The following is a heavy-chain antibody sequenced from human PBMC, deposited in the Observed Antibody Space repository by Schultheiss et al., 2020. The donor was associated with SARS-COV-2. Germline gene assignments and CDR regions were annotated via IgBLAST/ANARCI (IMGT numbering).Heavy chain of an antibody. Sequence: GGSLRLSCAASGFTFSSYAMSWVRQAPGKGLEWVSAISGSGGSTYYADSVKGRFTISRDNSKNTLYLQMNSLRAEDTAVYYCARERERIPAAMSDMTYYFDYWGQGTLVTVSS. CDR3: ARERERIPAAMSDMTYYFDY. CDR1: GFTFSSYA. V-gene: IGHV3-23*01. D-gene: IGHD2-2*01. CDR2: ISGSGGST. J-gene: IGHJ4*02.